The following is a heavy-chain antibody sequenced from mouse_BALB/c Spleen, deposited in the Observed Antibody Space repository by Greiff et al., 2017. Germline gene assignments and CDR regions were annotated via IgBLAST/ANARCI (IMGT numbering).Heavy chain of an antibody. J-gene: IGHJ4*01. CDR1: GYTFTSYW. V-gene: IGHV1S41*01. Sequence: DLVKPGASVKLSCKASGYTFTSYWINLIKQRPGQGLEWIGRIAPGSGSTYYNEMFKGKATLTVDTSSSTAYIQLSSLSSEDSAVYFCARFLYDYDGYYAMDYWGQGISVTVSS. CDR2: IAPGSGST. D-gene: IGHD2-4*01. CDR3: ARFLYDYDGYYAMDY.